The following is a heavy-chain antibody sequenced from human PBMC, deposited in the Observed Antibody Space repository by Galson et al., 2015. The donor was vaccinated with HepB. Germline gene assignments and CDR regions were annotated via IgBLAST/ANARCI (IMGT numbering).Heavy chain of an antibody. V-gene: IGHV3-15*07. Sequence: SLRLSCAASGLTFSNAWMNWVRQAPGKGLEWVGRIKSKTDGRTTDYAAPVKGRFTISRDDSKNTLYLQMNSLKTEDTAVYYCTQATPTPWYFDYWGQGTLVTVSS. D-gene: IGHD5-12*01. CDR3: TQATPTPWYFDY. CDR2: IKSKTDGRTT. J-gene: IGHJ4*02. CDR1: GLTFSNAW.